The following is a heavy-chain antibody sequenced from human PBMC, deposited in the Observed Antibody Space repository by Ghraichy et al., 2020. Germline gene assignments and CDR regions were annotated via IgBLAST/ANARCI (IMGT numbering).Heavy chain of an antibody. CDR3: ARQDYDFWSAPGDYYYYMDV. V-gene: IGHV4-59*08. J-gene: IGHJ6*03. CDR2: IYYSGST. Sequence: SETLSLTCTVSGGSISSYYWSWIRQPPGKGLEWIGYIYYSGSTNYNPSLKSRVTISVDTSKNQFSLKLSSVTAADTAVYYCARQDYDFWSAPGDYYYYMDVWGKGTTVTVSS. CDR1: GGSISSYY. D-gene: IGHD3-3*01.